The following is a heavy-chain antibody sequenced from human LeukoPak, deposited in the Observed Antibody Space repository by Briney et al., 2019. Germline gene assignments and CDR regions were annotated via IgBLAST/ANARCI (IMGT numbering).Heavy chain of an antibody. D-gene: IGHD3-22*01. J-gene: IGHJ5*02. CDR1: GGSLSSYY. CDR3: ARVTDSSGSFDP. V-gene: IGHV4-59*01. Sequence: SETLSLTCTVSGGSLSSYYWSWIRQPPGKGLEWIGYIYYSGSTNYNPSLKSRVTISVDTSKNQFSLKLSSVTAADTAVYYCARVTDSSGSFDPWAREPWSPSPQ. CDR2: IYYSGST.